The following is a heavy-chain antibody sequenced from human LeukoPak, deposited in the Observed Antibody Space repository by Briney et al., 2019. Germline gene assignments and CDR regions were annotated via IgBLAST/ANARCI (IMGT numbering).Heavy chain of an antibody. V-gene: IGHV1-46*01. CDR2: INPSGGST. Sequence: ASVKVSCKASGYTFTRYYMHWVRQAPGQGLEWMGIINPSGGSTSYAQKFQGRVTMTRDTSTSTVYMELSSLRSEDTAVFYCARDLSGYDFWSRYYTGGDYWGQGTLVTVSS. D-gene: IGHD3-3*01. CDR1: GYTFTRYY. CDR3: ARDLSGYDFWSRYYTGGDY. J-gene: IGHJ4*02.